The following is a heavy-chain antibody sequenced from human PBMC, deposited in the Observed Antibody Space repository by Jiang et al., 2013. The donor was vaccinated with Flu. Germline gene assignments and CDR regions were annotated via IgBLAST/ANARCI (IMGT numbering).Heavy chain of an antibody. CDR2: IYYSGST. Sequence: LLKPSETLSLTCTVSGGSISSSSYYWGWIRQPPGKGLEWIGSIYYSGSTYYNPSLKSRVTISVDTSKNQFSLKLSSVTAADTAVYYCARHGLVGGLMVITTSYFDYWGQGTLVTVSS. CDR1: GGSISSSSYY. V-gene: IGHV4-39*01. CDR3: ARHGLVGGLMVITTSYFDY. J-gene: IGHJ4*02. D-gene: IGHD3-22*01.